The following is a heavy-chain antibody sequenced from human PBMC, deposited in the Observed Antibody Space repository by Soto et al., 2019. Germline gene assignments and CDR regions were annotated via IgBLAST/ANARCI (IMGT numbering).Heavy chain of an antibody. CDR2: IYYSGST. Sequence: SETLSLTWTVSGGSISNYYWTWIRQPPGKGLEWIGYIYYSGSTNYNPSPKSRVTISVDTSKNQFSLRLSSVTAADTAVYYCAREGYQKTAKRWGQGTLVTVSS. J-gene: IGHJ4*02. CDR3: AREGYQKTAKR. CDR1: GGSISNYY. V-gene: IGHV4-59*01. D-gene: IGHD3-16*02.